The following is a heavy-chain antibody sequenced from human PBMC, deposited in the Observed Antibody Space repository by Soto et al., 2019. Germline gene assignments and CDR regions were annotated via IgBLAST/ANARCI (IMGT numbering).Heavy chain of an antibody. D-gene: IGHD6-19*01. CDR2: FDPEDGET. CDR1: GYTLTELS. V-gene: IGHV1-24*01. J-gene: IGHJ4*02. Sequence: ASVKVSCKVSGYTLTELSMHWVRQAPGKGLEWMGGFDPEDGETIYAQKFQGRVTMTEDTSTDTAYMELSSLRSEDTAVYYCATDAAVAGTIDYWGQGTLVTVSS. CDR3: ATDAAVAGTIDY.